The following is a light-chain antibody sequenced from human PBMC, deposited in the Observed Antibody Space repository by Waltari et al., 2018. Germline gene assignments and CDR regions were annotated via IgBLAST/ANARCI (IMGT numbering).Light chain of an antibody. CDR3: QQYNNYPFT. CDR2: KAS. J-gene: IGKJ3*01. Sequence: DIQMTQSPSTLSASVGARVTITYRASQSISSWLAWYQQKPGKAPKLLIYKASSLESGVPSRFSGSGSGTEFTLTISSLQPDDFATYYCQQYNNYPFTFGPGTKVDIK. V-gene: IGKV1-5*03. CDR1: QSISSW.